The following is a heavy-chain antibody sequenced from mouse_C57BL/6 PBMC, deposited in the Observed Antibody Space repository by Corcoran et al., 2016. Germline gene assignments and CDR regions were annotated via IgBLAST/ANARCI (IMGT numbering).Heavy chain of an antibody. J-gene: IGHJ3*01. CDR2: IDPANGNT. V-gene: IGHV14-3*01. CDR1: GLNLKNTY. Sequence: EVQLQQSVTELVRPGASVKLACTASGLNLKNTYMHWVKQRPEQGMEWIGRIDPANGNTKYAPKFQGKATITADTSSNTAYLQPSSLTSEDTAIYYCARWGGCAYWGQGTLVTVSA. CDR3: ARWGGCAY.